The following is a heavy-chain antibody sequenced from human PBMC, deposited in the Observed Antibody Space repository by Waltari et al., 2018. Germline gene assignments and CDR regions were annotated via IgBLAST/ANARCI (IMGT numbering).Heavy chain of an antibody. CDR2: IRYDGSNK. J-gene: IGHJ4*02. CDR3: ARDRGWPNYLDY. V-gene: IGHV3-30*02. CDR1: GFIFSSYG. D-gene: IGHD6-19*01. Sequence: QVRLVESGGGVVQPGGSLRLSCATSGFIFSSYGMHWVRQAPGTGLEWVTYIRYDGSNKYYADSVKGRFTISRDSSKNTLYLQMNSLRAEDTAVYYCARDRGWPNYLDYWGQGSLVTVSS.